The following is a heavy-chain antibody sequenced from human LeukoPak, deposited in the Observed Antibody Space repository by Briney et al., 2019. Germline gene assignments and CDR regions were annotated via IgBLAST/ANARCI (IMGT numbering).Heavy chain of an antibody. CDR3: ARQPGRGYSYGPYYYYYYMDV. CDR2: IYYSGST. J-gene: IGHJ6*03. D-gene: IGHD5-18*01. CDR1: GGSISSYY. Sequence: KTSETLSLTCTVSGGSISSYYWSWIRQPPGKGLEWIGYIYYSGSTNYNPSLKSRVTISVDTSKNQFSLKLSSVTAADTAVYYCARQPGRGYSYGPYYYYYYMDVWGKGTTVTISS. V-gene: IGHV4-59*08.